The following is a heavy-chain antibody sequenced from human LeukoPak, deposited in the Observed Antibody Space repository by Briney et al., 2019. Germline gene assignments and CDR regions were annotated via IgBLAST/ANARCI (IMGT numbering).Heavy chain of an antibody. CDR2: ISGSAGST. J-gene: IGHJ4*02. D-gene: IGHD4-17*01. CDR1: GFTFSSYA. CDR3: ANHKTLNGDYGLDY. V-gene: IGHV3-23*01. Sequence: GGSLRLSCAASGFTFSSYAMSWVRQAPGKGLEWVSAISGSAGSTYHADYVKGRFTISRDNSKNTLFLQMNSLRAEDTAVYYCANHKTLNGDYGLDYWGQGSLVTVSS.